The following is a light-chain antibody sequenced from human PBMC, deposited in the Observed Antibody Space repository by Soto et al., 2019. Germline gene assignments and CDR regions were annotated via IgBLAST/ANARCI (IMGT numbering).Light chain of an antibody. J-gene: IGKJ3*01. CDR3: QLYGRSSFT. CDR2: GAS. Sequence: EIVLTQSPGTLSLSPGERATLSCRASQSVISSTYLAWYQQIPGQAPRLLIYGASSRATGIPDRFSGSGSGTDLTLTISRLEPEDFAVYYCQLYGRSSFTFGPGTKVEI. CDR1: QSVISSTY. V-gene: IGKV3-20*01.